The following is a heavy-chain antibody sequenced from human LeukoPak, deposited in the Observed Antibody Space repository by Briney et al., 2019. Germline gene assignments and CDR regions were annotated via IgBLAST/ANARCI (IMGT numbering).Heavy chain of an antibody. D-gene: IGHD1-1*01. CDR3: ARRMGGTTSVNWFDP. CDR1: GDTFNNDW. CDR2: VYPDASKT. J-gene: IGHJ5*02. V-gene: IGHV5-51*01. Sequence: GESLKISCKGSGDTFNNDWIAWVRQMPGKGLEWMGIVYPDASKTKYNPSFQGQVTISADKSTTTAYLQWSSLRASDTAIYYCARRMGGTTSVNWFDPWGQGTLVTVSS.